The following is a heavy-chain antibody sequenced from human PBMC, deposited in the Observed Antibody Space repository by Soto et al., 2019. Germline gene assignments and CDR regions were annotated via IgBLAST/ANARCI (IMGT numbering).Heavy chain of an antibody. CDR2: IIDSGGYT. Sequence: GGSLRLSCAASGFTFSSSTMNWVRQAPGKGLEWVSAIIDSGGYTYYADSVKGRFTISRDNSKNTLYLQMNSLRAEDTAVYYCAKDNLEYSYGDLPPGYYGMDVWGQGTTVTVSS. CDR3: AKDNLEYSYGDLPPGYYGMDV. V-gene: IGHV3-23*01. J-gene: IGHJ6*02. CDR1: GFTFSSST. D-gene: IGHD5-18*01.